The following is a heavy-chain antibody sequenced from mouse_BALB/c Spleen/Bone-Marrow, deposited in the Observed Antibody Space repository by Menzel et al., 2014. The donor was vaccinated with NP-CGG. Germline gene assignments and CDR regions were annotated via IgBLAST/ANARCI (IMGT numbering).Heavy chain of an antibody. V-gene: IGHV7-3*02. Sequence: EVKLQESGGGLVQPGGSLRLSCATSGFTFTDYYMSWARQPPGKALEWLGFIRNKANGYTTEYSASVKGRFTISRDNSQSILYLQMNTLRAEDSATYYCARALIVFDYWGQGTTLTVSS. J-gene: IGHJ2*01. CDR1: GFTFTDYY. CDR3: ARALIVFDY. CDR2: IRNKANGYTT.